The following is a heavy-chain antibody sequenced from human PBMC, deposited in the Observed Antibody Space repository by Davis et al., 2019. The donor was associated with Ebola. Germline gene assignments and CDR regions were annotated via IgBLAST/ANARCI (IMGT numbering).Heavy chain of an antibody. CDR1: GYDFTTYW. CDR2: IYPGDSDT. Sequence: PGGSLRLSCEGSGYDFTTYWIGWVRQLPGKGLEWMGIIYPGDSDTRYSPSFQGQVTISADKSISTAYLQWSSLKASDTAMYYCARLDGPYSSSPWYFDYWGQGTLVTVSS. V-gene: IGHV5-51*01. J-gene: IGHJ4*02. D-gene: IGHD6-6*01. CDR3: ARLDGPYSSSPWYFDY.